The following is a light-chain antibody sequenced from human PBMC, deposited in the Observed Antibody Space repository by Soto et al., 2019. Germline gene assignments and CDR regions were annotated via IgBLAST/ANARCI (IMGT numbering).Light chain of an antibody. CDR1: QSVSSN. J-gene: IGKJ1*01. V-gene: IGKV3-15*01. CDR3: QQDKTYSWT. Sequence: EIVMTQSPATLSVSPGERATLSCRASQSVSSNLAWYQQKPGQAPRLLIYGASTRATGIPARFSGSGSGTEFTLTISSLQSDDFASYYCQQDKTYSWTFGQGTKVEIK. CDR2: GAS.